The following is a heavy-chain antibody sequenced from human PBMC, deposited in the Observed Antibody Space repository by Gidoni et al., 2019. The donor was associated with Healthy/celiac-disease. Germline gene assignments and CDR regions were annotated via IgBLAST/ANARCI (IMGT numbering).Heavy chain of an antibody. D-gene: IGHD5-18*01. CDR1: GFTFSSYS. Sequence: EVQLVESGGGLVKPGWYRSLSCAASGFTFSSYSMNWVRQAPGKGLEWVSSISSSSSDIYYADSGKGRSTNSRDNAKNSLYLQMNSLRAEDTAVYYCARVGSTAMVSVWGQGTLVTVSS. CDR2: ISSSSSDI. CDR3: ARVGSTAMVSV. J-gene: IGHJ4*02. V-gene: IGHV3-21*01.